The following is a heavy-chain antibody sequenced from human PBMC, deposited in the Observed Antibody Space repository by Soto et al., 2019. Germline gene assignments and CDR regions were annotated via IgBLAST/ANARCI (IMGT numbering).Heavy chain of an antibody. Sequence: GESLKISCKGSGYRFTSYWISWVRQVPGKGLEWMGRIDPSNSYTHYSPSFHGHVTISADNSISTAYLQWSNLRASDTAIYYCGFFDRCLYFGFRGQGCLVSVSS. CDR2: IDPSNSYT. D-gene: IGHD3-10*02. V-gene: IGHV5-10-1*01. CDR3: GFFDRCLYFGF. J-gene: IGHJ4*02. CDR1: GYRFTSYW.